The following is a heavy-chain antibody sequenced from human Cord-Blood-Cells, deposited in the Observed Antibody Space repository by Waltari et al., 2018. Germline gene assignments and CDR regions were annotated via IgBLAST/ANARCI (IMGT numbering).Heavy chain of an antibody. D-gene: IGHD6-6*01. J-gene: IGHJ4*02. Sequence: QVQLVESGGGVVQPGGSLRLSCAASGFTFSSYGMHWVRQAPGKGLEWVAFIRYDGSNKYYAESVKGRFTIARDNSKNTLYLQMNSLRAEDTAVYYCAKEWGKNELAFDYWGQGTLVTVSS. V-gene: IGHV3-30*02. CDR3: AKEWGKNELAFDY. CDR1: GFTFSSYG. CDR2: IRYDGSNK.